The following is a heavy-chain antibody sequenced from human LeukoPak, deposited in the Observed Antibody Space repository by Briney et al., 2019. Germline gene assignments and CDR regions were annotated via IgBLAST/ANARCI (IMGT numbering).Heavy chain of an antibody. J-gene: IGHJ4*02. D-gene: IGHD6-6*01. Sequence: PLETPSLTCAVYGGSFSGYYWSWIRQPPGKGLEWIGEINHSGSTNYNPSLKSRVTISVDTSKNQFSLKLSSVTAADTAVYYCARARRGSTSSPFRSSIAARNYFDYWGQGALVTVSS. CDR1: GGSFSGYY. CDR3: ARARRGSTSSPFRSSIAARNYFDY. CDR2: INHSGST. V-gene: IGHV4-34*01.